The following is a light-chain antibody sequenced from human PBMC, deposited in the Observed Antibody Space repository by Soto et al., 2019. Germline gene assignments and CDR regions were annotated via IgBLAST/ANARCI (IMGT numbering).Light chain of an antibody. CDR2: SDN. J-gene: IGLJ1*01. CDR1: RSNIGSNT. Sequence: QSVLTQPPSASGTPGQRVTISCSGSRSNIGSNTVNWFQQLPGTAPKLLIYSDNQRPSGVPGRFSGSKSGTSASLAISGLQSEDEADYYCAAWDDSLNGRHVFGTGTKVTAL. CDR3: AAWDDSLNGRHV. V-gene: IGLV1-44*01.